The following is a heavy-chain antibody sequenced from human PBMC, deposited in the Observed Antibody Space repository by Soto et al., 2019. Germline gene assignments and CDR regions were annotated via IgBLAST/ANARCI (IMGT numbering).Heavy chain of an antibody. V-gene: IGHV4-39*01. J-gene: IGHJ3*02. D-gene: IGHD3-3*01. CDR3: ARLALGPYAFDI. CDR2: IYYSGST. CDR1: GGSISSSSYY. Sequence: SETLSLTCTVSGGSISSSSYYWGWIRQPPGKGLEWIGSIYYSGSTYYNPSLKSRVTISVDTSKYQFSLKLSSVTAADTAVYYCARLALGPYAFDIWGQGTMVTVSS.